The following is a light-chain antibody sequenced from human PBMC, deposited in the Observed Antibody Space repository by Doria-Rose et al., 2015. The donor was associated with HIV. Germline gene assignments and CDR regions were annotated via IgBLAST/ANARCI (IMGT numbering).Light chain of an antibody. V-gene: IGKV3-20*01. J-gene: IGKJ1*01. Sequence: EIVMTQSPGTLSLSPGERATLSCRASQSVSANYLAWYQRRPGQSPRPLIYGASSRATDIPDRFSGSGSGTDFTLTISRLEPEDFAVYYCHQYASSRTFGQGTKVEIK. CDR2: GAS. CDR1: QSVSANY. CDR3: HQYASSRT.